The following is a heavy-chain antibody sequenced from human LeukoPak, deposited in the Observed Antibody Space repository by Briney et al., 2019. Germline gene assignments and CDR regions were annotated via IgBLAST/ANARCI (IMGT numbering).Heavy chain of an antibody. CDR1: RYTLTSYG. Sequence: SLKVSCEASRYTLTSYGISWVRETPREGLEWMGWISAYNGNTDYAQKLQGRVTMTTDTSTSTAYMELRSLRSDDTAVYYCARESRGSGSFSGPCDYWGQGTLVTVSS. J-gene: IGHJ4*02. V-gene: IGHV1-18*01. CDR2: ISAYNGNT. CDR3: ARESRGSGSFSGPCDY. D-gene: IGHD3-10*01.